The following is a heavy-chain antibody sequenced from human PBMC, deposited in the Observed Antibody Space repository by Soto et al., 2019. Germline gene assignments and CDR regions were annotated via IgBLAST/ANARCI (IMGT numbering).Heavy chain of an antibody. CDR2: INHSGST. D-gene: IGHD3-3*01. V-gene: IGHV4-34*01. Sequence: XETLCLTCSVDGWSFSGYYWSWIRQPPGKGLDWIGEINHSGSTNYNPSLKSRVTISVDTSKNQFSLKLSSVTAADTAVYYCARGITIFGVVKKYYFDYWGQGTLVTVSS. CDR1: GWSFSGYY. J-gene: IGHJ4*02. CDR3: ARGITIFGVVKKYYFDY.